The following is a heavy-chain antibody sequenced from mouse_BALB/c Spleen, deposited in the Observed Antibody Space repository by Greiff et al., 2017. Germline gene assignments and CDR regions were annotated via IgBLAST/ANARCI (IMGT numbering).Heavy chain of an antibody. J-gene: IGHJ4*01. Sequence: EVKLLESGGGLVQPGGSLKLSCAASGFDFSRYWMSWVRQAPGKGLEWIGEINPDSSTINYTPSLKDKFLISRDNAKNTLYLQMSKVRSEDTALYYCARQRDGNYDYAMDYWGQGTSVTVSA. CDR1: GFDFSRYW. V-gene: IGHV4-1*02. D-gene: IGHD2-1*01. CDR2: INPDSSTI. CDR3: ARQRDGNYDYAMDY.